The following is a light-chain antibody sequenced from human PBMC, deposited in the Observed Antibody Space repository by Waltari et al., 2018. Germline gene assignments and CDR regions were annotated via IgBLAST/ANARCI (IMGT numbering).Light chain of an antibody. J-gene: IGKJ1*01. Sequence: IQLTQSPSSLSASVGDRVTITCRASQGVNVYLAGYQQKPGKAPKLRIYAASTLQSGVSSRLSGRGSGTDFTLTINSLQPEDIATYYCQQFNASPRTFGQGTNVEIK. V-gene: IGKV1-9*01. CDR1: QGVNVY. CDR3: QQFNASPRT. CDR2: AAS.